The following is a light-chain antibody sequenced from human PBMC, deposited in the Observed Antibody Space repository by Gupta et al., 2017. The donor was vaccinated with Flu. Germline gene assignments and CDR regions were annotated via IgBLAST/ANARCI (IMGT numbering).Light chain of an antibody. V-gene: IGKV3-20*01. CDR1: QSVSSKS. CDR2: RAS. CDR3: QQEGGEPPGDT. J-gene: IGKJ3*01. Sequence: LSLSPGERATLSCRASQSVSSKSLAWYKTKPGQAPRLLIYRASYRAECIKERFSGSGDGTDFTLTISRREPEDFALYYCQQEGGEPPGDTFGHGTKVDIK.